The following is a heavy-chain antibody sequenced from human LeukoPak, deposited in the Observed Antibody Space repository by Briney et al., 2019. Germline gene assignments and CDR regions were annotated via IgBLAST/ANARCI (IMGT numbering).Heavy chain of an antibody. CDR2: INPKSGGT. V-gene: IGHV1-2*02. CDR3: ARDPIVGATISGYYGMDV. D-gene: IGHD1-26*01. CDR1: GYTFSGYY. Sequence: ASVKVSCKASGYTFSGYYIHWVRHAPGQGLEWMGWINPKSGGTSYAQKFQDRVTMTRDTSISTAHMELCRLRSDDTAVYYCARDPIVGATISGYYGMDVWGQGTTVTVSS. J-gene: IGHJ6*02.